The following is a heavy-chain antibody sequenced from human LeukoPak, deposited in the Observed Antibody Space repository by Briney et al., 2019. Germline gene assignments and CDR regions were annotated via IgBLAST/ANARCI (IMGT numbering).Heavy chain of an antibody. J-gene: IGHJ2*01. CDR3: ARGEAAAAADWYFDL. Sequence: ASETLSLTCTVSGGSISSYYWSWIRQPPGKGLEWIGYIYYSGSTNYNPSLKSRVTISVDTSENQFSLKLSSVTAADTAVYYCARGEAAAAADWYFDLWGRGTLVTVSS. V-gene: IGHV4-59*12. CDR2: IYYSGST. D-gene: IGHD6-13*01. CDR1: GGSISSYY.